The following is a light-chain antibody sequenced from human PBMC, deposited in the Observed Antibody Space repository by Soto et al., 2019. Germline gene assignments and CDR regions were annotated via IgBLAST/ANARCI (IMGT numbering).Light chain of an antibody. V-gene: IGLV2-14*01. CDR1: SSDVGGYNY. CDR2: EVI. CDR3: SSYTSSSTLVV. J-gene: IGLJ2*01. Sequence: QSALTQPASVSGSPGQSITISCTGTSSDVGGYNYVSWYQQHPGKAPKLMIYEVIHRPSGVSNRFSGSKSGNTASLTISGLQADDEADYYCSSYTSSSTLVVFGGGTKLTVL.